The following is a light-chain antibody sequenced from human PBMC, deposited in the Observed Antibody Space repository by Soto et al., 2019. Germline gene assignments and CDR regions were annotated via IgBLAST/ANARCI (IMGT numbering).Light chain of an antibody. CDR1: SSNIGSNT. CDR2: SNT. V-gene: IGLV1-44*01. J-gene: IGLJ1*01. Sequence: QSALTQPPSASGTPGQRVTVSCSGSSSNIGSNTVSWYQQLPGTAPKLLIYSNTQRPSGVPDRFSGSKSDTSASLAISGLQSEDEADYYCAAWDDSLNALVFGTGTKVTVL. CDR3: AAWDDSLNALV.